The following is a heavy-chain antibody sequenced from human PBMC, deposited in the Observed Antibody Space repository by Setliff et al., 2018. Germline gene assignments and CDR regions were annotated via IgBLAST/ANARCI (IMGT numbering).Heavy chain of an antibody. CDR3: AIIDDAIMDLDY. CDR2: IYPGDSDT. CDR1: GYRFTNYW. J-gene: IGHJ4*02. V-gene: IGHV5-51*01. Sequence: PGESLTISCRGSGYRFTNYWIGWVRQMPGKGLEWMGIIYPGDSDTRYSPSFQGLVTISADKAISTAYLQWSSLKASDTAIYYCAIIDDAIMDLDYWGQGTLVTVSS. D-gene: IGHD3-16*01.